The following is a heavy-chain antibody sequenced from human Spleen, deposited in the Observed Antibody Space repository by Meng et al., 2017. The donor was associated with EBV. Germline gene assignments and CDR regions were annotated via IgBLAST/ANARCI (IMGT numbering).Heavy chain of an antibody. CDR2: IYYTGST. D-gene: IGHD6-19*01. J-gene: IGHJ5*02. Sequence: QLQLREVGPGLVKLSGTLSLTCAVSGDSITSTSNYWGWIRQSPGKGLEWIGNIYYTGSTYYNPSLKSRGTVSVDTSKNQFSLRLTSVTAADTAVYYCARPFPSWQSPRLDPFGAWGQGTLVTVSS. CDR3: ARPFPSWQSPRLDPFGA. V-gene: IGHV4-39*01. CDR1: GDSITSTSNY.